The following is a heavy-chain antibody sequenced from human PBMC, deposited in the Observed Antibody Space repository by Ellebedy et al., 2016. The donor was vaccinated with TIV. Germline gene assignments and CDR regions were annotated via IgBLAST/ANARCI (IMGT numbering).Heavy chain of an antibody. CDR2: IYYRGYT. D-gene: IGHD3-9*01. Sequence: MPSETLSLTCTVSGGSISTYYWSWIRQPPGQGLEWIGYIYYRGYTEYTPSLKSRVTISLDTSEDQFSLRLSSVTAADTAVYYCARGPLRYFDWVYYYHGMDVWGQGTTVTVSS. CDR1: GGSISTYY. V-gene: IGHV4-59*08. CDR3: ARGPLRYFDWVYYYHGMDV. J-gene: IGHJ6*02.